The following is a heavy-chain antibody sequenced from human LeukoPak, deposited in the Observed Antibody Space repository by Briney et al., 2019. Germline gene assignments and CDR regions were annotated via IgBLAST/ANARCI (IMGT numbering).Heavy chain of an antibody. CDR1: GFTFSNAW. CDR2: IKSKTDGGTT. Sequence: TPGGSLRLSCAASGFTFSNAWMSWVRQAPGKGLEWVGRIKSKTDGGTTDYAAPVKVRFTISRDDSKNTLYLQMNSLKTEDTAVYYCTTRSPYSGSYPADAFDIWGQGTMVTVSS. V-gene: IGHV3-15*01. J-gene: IGHJ3*02. CDR3: TTRSPYSGSYPADAFDI. D-gene: IGHD1-26*01.